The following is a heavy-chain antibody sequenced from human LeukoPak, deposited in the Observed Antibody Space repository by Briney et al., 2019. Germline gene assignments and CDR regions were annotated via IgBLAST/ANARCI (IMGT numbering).Heavy chain of an antibody. CDR3: VRGIDTTGYFNY. CDR1: GYTFTTYP. Sequence: ASVKVSCKASGYTFTTYPMNWVRQAPGQGLEWMGWIDTNTGSPTYAQGLTGRFVFSLDTSVSTAFLQINSLEAEDAALYFCVRGIDTTGYFNYWGQGTLVTVSS. CDR2: IDTNTGSP. V-gene: IGHV7-4-1*02. D-gene: IGHD3-22*01. J-gene: IGHJ4*02.